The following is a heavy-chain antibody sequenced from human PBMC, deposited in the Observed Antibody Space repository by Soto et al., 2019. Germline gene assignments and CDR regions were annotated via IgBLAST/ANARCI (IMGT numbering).Heavy chain of an antibody. J-gene: IGHJ5*02. V-gene: IGHV4-59*08. CDR3: ARLGGYYQSLDT. Sequence: QVQLQESGPGLVKASETLSLTCTVSGGSIDTYYWSWIRQPPGKGLQWIGYIYYSGSTTYSPSLKSRVTISVDRAKNHFSLKLTSVTAADTAVYYCARLGGYYQSLDTWGQGTLVTVSS. CDR2: IYYSGST. D-gene: IGHD3-22*01. CDR1: GGSIDTYY.